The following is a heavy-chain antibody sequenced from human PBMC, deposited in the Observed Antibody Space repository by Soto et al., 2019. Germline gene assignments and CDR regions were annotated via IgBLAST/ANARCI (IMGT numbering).Heavy chain of an antibody. D-gene: IGHD2-2*01. J-gene: IGHJ3*02. V-gene: IGHV1-8*01. CDR2: MNPNSGNT. Sequence: ASVKVSCKASGYTFTSYDINWVRQATGQGLEWMGWMNPNSGNTGYAQKFQGRVTMTRNTSISTAYMELSSLRSEDTAVYYCARSGEYQLLWDDAFDIWGQGTMVTVSS. CDR3: ARSGEYQLLWDDAFDI. CDR1: GYTFTSYD.